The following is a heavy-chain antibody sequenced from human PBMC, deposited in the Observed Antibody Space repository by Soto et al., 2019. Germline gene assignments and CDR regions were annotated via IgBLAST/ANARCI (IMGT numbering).Heavy chain of an antibody. J-gene: IGHJ6*02. CDR3: ARGRGRGSGSYYYYGMDV. V-gene: IGHV4-34*01. CDR2: INHSGST. Sequence: SETLSLTCAVYGGSFSGYYWSWIRQPPGKGLEWIGEINHSGSTNYNPSLKGRVTISVDTSKNQFSLKLSSVTAADTAVYYCARGRGRGSGSYYYYGMDVWGQGTTVTVSS. D-gene: IGHD3-10*01. CDR1: GGSFSGYY.